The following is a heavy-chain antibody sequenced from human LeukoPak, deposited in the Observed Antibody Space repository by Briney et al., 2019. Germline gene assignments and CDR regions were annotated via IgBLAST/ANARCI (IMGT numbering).Heavy chain of an antibody. V-gene: IGHV3-21*01. CDR1: GFTFSSYT. J-gene: IGHJ4*02. CDR3: AKDLIAAALDY. Sequence: PGGSLRLSCAASGFTFSSYTMNWVRQAPGKGLEWVSSISSDGWHIFYADSVKGRFTISRDNSKNTLYLQMNSLRAEDTAVYYCAKDLIAAALDYWGQGTLVTVSS. D-gene: IGHD6-13*01. CDR2: ISSDGWHI.